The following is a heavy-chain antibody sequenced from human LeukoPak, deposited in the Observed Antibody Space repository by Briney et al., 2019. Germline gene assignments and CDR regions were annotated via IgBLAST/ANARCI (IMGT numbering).Heavy chain of an antibody. Sequence: ASVKVSCKASGYTFTSYYMHWVRQAPGQGLEWMGIINPSGGGTTYAHKFQGRVSMTSDMSTNKVYMELSSLRSEDTAIYYCSWLDPSLRGAPFDYWGQGALVTVSS. CDR1: GYTFTSYY. CDR3: SWLDPSLRGAPFDY. J-gene: IGHJ4*02. CDR2: INPSGGGT. V-gene: IGHV1-46*01. D-gene: IGHD3-10*01.